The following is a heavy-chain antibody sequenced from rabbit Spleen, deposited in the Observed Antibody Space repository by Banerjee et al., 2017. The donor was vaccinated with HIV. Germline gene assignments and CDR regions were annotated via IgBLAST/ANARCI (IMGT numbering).Heavy chain of an antibody. V-gene: IGHV1S47*01. CDR2: IDPIFGST. CDR1: GFDFSSYG. J-gene: IGHJ4*01. Sequence: QEQLEESGGGLVKPEGSLTLTCKASGFDFSSYGVSWVRQGPGKGLEWIGYIDPIFGSTNYATWVNGRFTISSHNAQNTLYLQLNSLTVADTATYFCARGSATMTMVITGYYFNLWGPGTLVTVS. D-gene: IGHD2-1*01. CDR3: ARGSATMTMVITGYYFNL.